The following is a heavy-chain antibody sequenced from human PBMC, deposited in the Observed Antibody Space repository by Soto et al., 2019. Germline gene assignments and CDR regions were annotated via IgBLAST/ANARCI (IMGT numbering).Heavy chain of an antibody. CDR3: ARHHVRGRTIAGAAEF. D-gene: IGHD1-26*01. CDR1: GGSLSGYY. CDR2: INYSGNT. Sequence: QVQLQQRGAGLLKPSETLSLTCAVYGGSLSGYYWSWIRQPPGKALEWIGEINYSGNTNYNPSLTSRVTISVDPSKNHLFLNLSSVTAADTAMYYCARHHVRGRTIAGAAEFWGQGTLVTVSS. J-gene: IGHJ4*02. V-gene: IGHV4-34*01.